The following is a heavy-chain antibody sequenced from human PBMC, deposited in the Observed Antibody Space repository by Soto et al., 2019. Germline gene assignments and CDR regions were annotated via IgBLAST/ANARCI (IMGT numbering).Heavy chain of an antibody. CDR3: AREVVSGYDLGY. D-gene: IGHD5-12*01. J-gene: IGHJ4*02. CDR2: INADTGNT. Sequence: QVQLVQSGAEVKKPGASVTVSCKASGYTFTSFAIHWVRQAPGQRPEWMGWINADTGNTKYSQRFQGRVTFARDKSANTAYMQVSSVRTEETDVYICAREVVSGYDLGYWGQGTLVTVSS. V-gene: IGHV1-3*01. CDR1: GYTFTSFA.